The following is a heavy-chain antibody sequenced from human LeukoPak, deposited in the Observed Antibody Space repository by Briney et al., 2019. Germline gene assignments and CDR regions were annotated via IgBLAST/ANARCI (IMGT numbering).Heavy chain of an antibody. CDR3: ARSGIVVVPAAKSLFDP. V-gene: IGHV3-7*01. CDR1: GFTFSNYW. Sequence: GGSLRLSCAASGFTFSNYWMSWVRQAPGKGLEWVANIKQDGSEKYYVDSVKGRFTISRDNAKNSLYLQMNSLRAEDTAVYYCARSGIVVVPAAKSLFDPWGQGTLVTVSS. D-gene: IGHD2-2*01. J-gene: IGHJ5*02. CDR2: IKQDGSEK.